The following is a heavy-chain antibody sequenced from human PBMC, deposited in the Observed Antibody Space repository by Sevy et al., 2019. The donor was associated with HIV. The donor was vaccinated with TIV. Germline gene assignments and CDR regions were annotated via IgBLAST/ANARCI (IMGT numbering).Heavy chain of an antibody. V-gene: IGHV4-39*02. CDR3: ARVSMIVVVITDDWGYYFDY. Sequence: SETLSLTCTVSGGSISSSGYYWGWIRQPPGKRREWIGSIYYGGSTYYNPSLKSRITISVDTSKNHFSLKLSSVTAADTAVYYCARVSMIVVVITDDWGYYFDYWGQGTLVTVSS. D-gene: IGHD3-22*01. J-gene: IGHJ4*02. CDR1: GGSISSSGYY. CDR2: IYYGGST.